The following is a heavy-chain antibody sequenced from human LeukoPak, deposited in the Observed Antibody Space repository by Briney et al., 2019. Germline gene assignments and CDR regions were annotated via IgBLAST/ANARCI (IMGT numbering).Heavy chain of an antibody. Sequence: ASVKVSCKLSGYTRTDLSIHWVRQAPGKGLEWMGGFDPGLGKTIYAQKFQGRLTMTEDTSAHTGYMELSSLRSEDTAVYYCATDAPLYGGATPFDYWGQGTLVTVSS. V-gene: IGHV1-24*01. J-gene: IGHJ4*02. CDR3: ATDAPLYGGATPFDY. CDR1: GYTRTDLS. D-gene: IGHD1-26*01. CDR2: FDPGLGKT.